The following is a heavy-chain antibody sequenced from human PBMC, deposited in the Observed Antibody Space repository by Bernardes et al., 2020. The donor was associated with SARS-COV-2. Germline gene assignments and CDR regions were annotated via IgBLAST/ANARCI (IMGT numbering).Heavy chain of an antibody. J-gene: IGHJ4*02. CDR1: GFTFDDYA. CDR3: AKALEYGGFDY. CDR2: ISWNSGSI. V-gene: IGHV3-9*01. D-gene: IGHD3-16*01. Sequence: GGSLRLSCAASGFTFDDYAMHWVRQAPGKGLEWVSGISWNSGSIGYADSVKGRFTISRDNAKNSLYLQMNSLRAEDTALYYCAKALEYGGFDYWGQGTLVTVSS.